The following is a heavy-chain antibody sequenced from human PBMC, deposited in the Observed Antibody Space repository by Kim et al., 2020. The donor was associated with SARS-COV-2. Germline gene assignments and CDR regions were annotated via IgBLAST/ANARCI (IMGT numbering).Heavy chain of an antibody. Sequence: GGSLRLSCAASGFTFSSYAVNWVRQAPGKGLEWVSAISSSGGNTYYADSVKGRFTISRDNSKNTLYLQMNSLRAEDTAVYYCAKDRRLYYVFWCGYGRPRDGMGVCGAETMGTVSS. CDR3: AKDRRLYYVFWCGYGRPRDGMGV. J-gene: IGHJ6*04. CDR1: GFTFSSYA. D-gene: IGHD3-3*01. V-gene: IGHV3-23*01. CDR2: ISSSGGNT.